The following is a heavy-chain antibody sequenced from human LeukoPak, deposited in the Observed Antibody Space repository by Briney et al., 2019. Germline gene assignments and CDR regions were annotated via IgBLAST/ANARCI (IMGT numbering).Heavy chain of an antibody. CDR1: GYTFTGYY. CDR3: ATNYGSGSAPLDP. Sequence: ASVKVSCKASGYTFTGYYMHWVRQAPGQGLEWMGWINPNSGGTNYAEKFHDRVTMTTDTSTGMAYMELRSLEFDDTAVYYCATNYGSGSAPLDPWGQGTLVTVSS. J-gene: IGHJ5*02. CDR2: INPNSGGT. V-gene: IGHV1-2*02. D-gene: IGHD3-10*01.